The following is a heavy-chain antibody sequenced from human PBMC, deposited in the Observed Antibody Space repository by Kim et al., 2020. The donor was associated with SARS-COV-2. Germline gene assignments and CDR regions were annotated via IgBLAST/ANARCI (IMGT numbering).Heavy chain of an antibody. D-gene: IGHD3-22*01. CDR1: GFSLSTSGVG. CDR3: ARRDNYYYDSAGWFDP. J-gene: IGHJ5*02. V-gene: IGHV2-5*02. CDR2: IYWDDDK. Sequence: SGPTLVNPTQTLTLTCTFSGFSLSTSGVGVGWIRQPPGKALEWLALIYWDDDKRYSPSLKSRLTISKDTSKNQVVLTLTNMDPVDTATYYCARRDNYYYDSAGWFDPWGQGTLVTVSS.